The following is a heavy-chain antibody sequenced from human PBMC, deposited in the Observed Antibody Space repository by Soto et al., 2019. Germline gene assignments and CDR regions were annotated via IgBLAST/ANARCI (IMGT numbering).Heavy chain of an antibody. J-gene: IGHJ6*02. CDR2: IYYTGCT. CDR3: ARATTVTSSFFFYGLDV. V-gene: IGHV4-30-4*01. D-gene: IGHD4-17*01. Sequence: LSLTCTVSGDSISSDDYYWSWIRQPPGKGLEWIGHIYYTGCTYYNPSLKSRLTMSIDTSQNQFSLHLTSVIAADSASYFCARATTVTSSFFFYGLDVWGQGTTVTVSS. CDR1: GDSISSDDYY.